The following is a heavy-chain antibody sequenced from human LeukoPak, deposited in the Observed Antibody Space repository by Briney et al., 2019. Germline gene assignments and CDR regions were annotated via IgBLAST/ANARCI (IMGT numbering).Heavy chain of an antibody. V-gene: IGHV4-39*07. CDR2: IYYSGST. Sequence: PSETLSLTCTVSGGSISSSSYYWGWIRQPPGKGLEWIGSIYYSGSTYYNPSLKSRVTISVDTSKNQFSLKLSSVTAADTAVYYCHSYDYVWGSYRGDYWGQGTLVTVSS. CDR3: HSYDYVWGSYRGDY. J-gene: IGHJ4*02. CDR1: GGSISSSSYY. D-gene: IGHD3-16*02.